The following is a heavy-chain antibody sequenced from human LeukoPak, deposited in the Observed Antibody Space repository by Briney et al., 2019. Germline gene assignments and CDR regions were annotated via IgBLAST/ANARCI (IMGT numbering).Heavy chain of an antibody. V-gene: IGHV4-34*01. CDR3: ATFWSGSDNYSEYYFDY. J-gene: IGHJ4*02. CDR2: IYYSGST. CDR1: GGSFSGYY. D-gene: IGHD3/OR15-3a*01. Sequence: SETLSLTCAVDGGSFSGYYWSWIRQPPGKGLELIGNIYYSGSTSYNPSLKSRVTIFVDRSKNQFSLKLSCVTAADTAVYYCATFWSGSDNYSEYYFDYWGQGTLVTVSS.